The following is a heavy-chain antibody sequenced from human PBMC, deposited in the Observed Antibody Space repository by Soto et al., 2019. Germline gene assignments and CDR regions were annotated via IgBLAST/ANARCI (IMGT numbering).Heavy chain of an antibody. J-gene: IGHJ4*02. CDR1: GFTFSSYS. D-gene: IGHD2-2*01. CDR2: ISSSSTYI. V-gene: IGHV3-21*01. Sequence: GSLRLSCAASGFTFSSYSMNWVRQAPGKGLEWVSSISSSSTYIYYADSLKGRFTISRDNAKNSLYLQMNSLRAEDTAVYYCARENGEYQLLLESDYWGQGTLVTVSS. CDR3: ARENGEYQLLLESDY.